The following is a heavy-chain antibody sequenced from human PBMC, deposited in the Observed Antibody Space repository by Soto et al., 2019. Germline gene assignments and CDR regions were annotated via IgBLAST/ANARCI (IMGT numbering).Heavy chain of an antibody. V-gene: IGHV3-11*06. CDR3: ARGGGGGLFDP. CDR1: GFSFSDSY. D-gene: IGHD2-21*01. J-gene: IGHJ5*02. CDR2: ISPRSTFR. Sequence: GGSLRLSCATSGFSFSDSYMSWIRQAPGKGLEWISYISPRSTFRDYAESVKGRFTISRDSVKNSLYLQMNNLTAGDTGVYYCARGGGGGLFDPWGQGSLVTVSS.